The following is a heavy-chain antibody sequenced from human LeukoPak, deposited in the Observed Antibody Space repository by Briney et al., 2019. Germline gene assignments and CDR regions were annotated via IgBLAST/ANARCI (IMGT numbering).Heavy chain of an antibody. J-gene: IGHJ4*02. CDR1: GGSFSGYY. D-gene: IGHD3-9*01. Sequence: PSETLSLTCAVYGGSFSGYYWSWIRQPPGKGLEWIGEINHSGSTNYNPSLKSRVTISVDTSKNQFSLKLSSVTAADTAVYYCARRDRYDILTGYSESQRLDYWGQGTLVTVSS. V-gene: IGHV4-34*01. CDR2: INHSGST. CDR3: ARRDRYDILTGYSESQRLDY.